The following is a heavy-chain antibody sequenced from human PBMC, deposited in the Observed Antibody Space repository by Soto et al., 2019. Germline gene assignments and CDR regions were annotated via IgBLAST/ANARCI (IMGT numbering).Heavy chain of an antibody. J-gene: IGHJ4*02. CDR1: GFSLPTRRVG. D-gene: IGHD5-18*01. CDR3: VQTGYCYDPFGY. V-gene: IGHV2-5*01. CDR2: IFWNDDE. Sequence: SAPKPVNPKQTLTIKCTFPGFSLPTRRVGVGWIRQPQGKALEWLALIFWNDDERYSPSLKSRLTITKDTSKKQVVLTMTNMDPVDTATYSCVQTGYCYDPFGYWGRGTLVTVSA.